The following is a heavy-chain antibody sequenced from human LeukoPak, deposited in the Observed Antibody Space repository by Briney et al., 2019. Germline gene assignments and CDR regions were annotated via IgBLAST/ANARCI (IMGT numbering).Heavy chain of an antibody. Sequence: PGGSLRLSRAASGFIFSNYSMNWVRQAPGQGLQWVSSISSSSSYIYYADSVKGRFTISRDNSKNTLYLQMNSLRAEDTAVYYCAKVRDGYNYKQYYFDYWGQGTLVTVSS. CDR2: ISSSSSYI. CDR3: AKVRDGYNYKQYYFDY. CDR1: GFIFSNYS. V-gene: IGHV3-21*04. J-gene: IGHJ4*02. D-gene: IGHD5-12*01.